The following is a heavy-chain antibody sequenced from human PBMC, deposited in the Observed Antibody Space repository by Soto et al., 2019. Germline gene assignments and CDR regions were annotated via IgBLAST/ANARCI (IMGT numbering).Heavy chain of an antibody. Sequence: QVQLVESWGGLVKPGGSLRLSCATSGFIFSDYYMHWIRQAPGKGLEWISYISGNGRIIQYADSAKGRFTISRDNAQNSLYLQMNTLRAEDTALYFCARDFDADSRTGFDYWGQGTLVTVSS. CDR2: ISGNGRII. J-gene: IGHJ4*02. CDR3: ARDFDADSRTGFDY. V-gene: IGHV3-11*01. CDR1: GFIFSDYY. D-gene: IGHD4-17*01.